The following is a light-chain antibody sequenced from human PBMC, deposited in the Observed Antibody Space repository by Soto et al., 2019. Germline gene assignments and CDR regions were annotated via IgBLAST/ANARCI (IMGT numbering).Light chain of an antibody. V-gene: IGKV3-15*01. Sequence: EVVMTQSPATLSVSPGDKVSLSCRANQTISNTLAWYQQKPGQAPRLLIYAASTRATSVSARFSGSGSGTEFTLTISSLQSEDFTIYYCQYYNNGLATYGGGTKVEIK. CDR1: QTISNT. CDR2: AAS. J-gene: IGKJ4*01. CDR3: QYYNNGLAT.